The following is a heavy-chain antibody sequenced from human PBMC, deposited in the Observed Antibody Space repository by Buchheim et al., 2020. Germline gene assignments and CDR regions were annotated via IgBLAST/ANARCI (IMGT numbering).Heavy chain of an antibody. Sequence: QVQLVESGGGVVQTGRSLRLSCEASGFTFNEYGMHWVRQAPGKGLEWVACISYDGNNKYYADSVKGRFSISRDTSKNTLQMSSLRAEDTAVYYCARDMKGGYAFDYWGQGTL. CDR2: ISYDGNNK. CDR3: ARDMKGGYAFDY. D-gene: IGHD5-12*01. J-gene: IGHJ4*02. CDR1: GFTFNEYG. V-gene: IGHV3-33*01.